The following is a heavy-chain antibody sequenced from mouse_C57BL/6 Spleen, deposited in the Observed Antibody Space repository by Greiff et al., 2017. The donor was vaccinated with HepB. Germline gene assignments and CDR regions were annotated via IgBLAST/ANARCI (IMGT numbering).Heavy chain of an antibody. CDR3: ARSPYDGYPYWYFDV. V-gene: IGHV7-3*01. D-gene: IGHD2-3*01. J-gene: IGHJ1*03. CDR1: GFTFTDYY. CDR2: IRNKANGYTT. Sequence: DVHLVESGGGLVQPGGSLSLSCAASGFTFTDYYMSWVRQPPGKALEWLGFIRNKANGYTTEYSASVKGRFTISRDNSQSILYLQMNALRAEDSATYYCARSPYDGYPYWYFDVWGTGTTVTGSS.